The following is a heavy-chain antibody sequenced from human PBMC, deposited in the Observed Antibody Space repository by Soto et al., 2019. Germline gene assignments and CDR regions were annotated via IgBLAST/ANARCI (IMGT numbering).Heavy chain of an antibody. V-gene: IGHV4-4*02. CDR2: IYRTGST. Sequence: SDTLSLTCAVSGGSFTSNNWWTWVRQPPGQGLEWIGEIYRTGSTNYNPSLKSRVTISLDKSENQFSLKVTSLTAADTAVYYCASRDPGTSVDYWGQGTLVTVSS. CDR3: ASRDPGTSVDY. D-gene: IGHD1-7*01. CDR1: GGSFTSNNW. J-gene: IGHJ4*02.